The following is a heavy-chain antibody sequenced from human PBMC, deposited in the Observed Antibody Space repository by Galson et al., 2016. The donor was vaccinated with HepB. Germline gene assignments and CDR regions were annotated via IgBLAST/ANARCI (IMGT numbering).Heavy chain of an antibody. CDR3: AKGWGAIRGVGTWFDS. D-gene: IGHD3-10*01. Sequence: TLSLTCTVSGGSISSGGYYWTWIRQHPGKGLEWIGYIYYSGSTYYNSSLKSRVIISVDTSKNQFSLMLGSVTAADTAVYYCAKGWGAIRGVGTWFDSWGKGTLVTVSS. V-gene: IGHV4-31*03. CDR1: GGSISSGGYY. CDR2: IYYSGST. J-gene: IGHJ5*01.